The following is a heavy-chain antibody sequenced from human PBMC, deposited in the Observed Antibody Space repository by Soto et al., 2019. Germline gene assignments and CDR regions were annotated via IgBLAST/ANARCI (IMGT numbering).Heavy chain of an antibody. CDR3: ATEAGDSEAFDI. Sequence: QVELVQSGAEVKKPGDSVKISCKTFGYTFTRFYIHWVRQAPGHGLEWMGIVNSSGNVTSFARKFQGRVTTTRDTSRGTVYMDLGSLKSDDTAVYYCATEAGDSEAFDIWGQGTVVTVSS. V-gene: IGHV1-46*03. CDR2: VNSSGNVT. D-gene: IGHD4-17*01. CDR1: GYTFTRFY. J-gene: IGHJ3*02.